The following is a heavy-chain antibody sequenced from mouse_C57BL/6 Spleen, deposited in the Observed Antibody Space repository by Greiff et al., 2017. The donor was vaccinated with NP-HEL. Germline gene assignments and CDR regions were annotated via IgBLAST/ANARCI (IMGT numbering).Heavy chain of an antibody. D-gene: IGHD1-1*01. CDR1: GYAFSSSW. J-gene: IGHJ2*01. Sequence: VQLQQSGPELVKPGASVKISCKASGYAFSSSWMNWVKQRPGKGLEWIGRIYPGDGDTNYNGKFKGKATLTADKSSSTAYMQLSSLTSEDSAVYFCARRVNYYGSSYDYWGQGTTLTVSS. CDR3: ARRVNYYGSSYDY. V-gene: IGHV1-82*01. CDR2: IYPGDGDT.